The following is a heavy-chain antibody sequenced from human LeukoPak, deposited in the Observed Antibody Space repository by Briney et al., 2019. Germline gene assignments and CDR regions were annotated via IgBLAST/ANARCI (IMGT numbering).Heavy chain of an antibody. CDR2: MNPNSGNT. V-gene: IGHV1-8*03. D-gene: IGHD3-10*01. Sequence: GASVKVSCKASGYTFASYDINWVRQATGQGLEWMGWMNPNSGNTGYAQKFQGRVTITRNTSISTAYTELSSLRSEDTAVYYCARELWFGAPNAFDIWGQGTMVTVSS. CDR3: ARELWFGAPNAFDI. CDR1: GYTFASYD. J-gene: IGHJ3*02.